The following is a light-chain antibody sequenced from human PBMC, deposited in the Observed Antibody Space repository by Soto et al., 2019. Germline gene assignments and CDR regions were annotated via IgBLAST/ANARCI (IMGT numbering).Light chain of an antibody. CDR2: DAT. V-gene: IGKV1-5*01. CDR1: QPIRDW. Sequence: DVQLIQSPSTLSASIGDRVTITCRVSQPIRDWVAWYQQKPGKASKLLIYDATSSDSGLPSRFSGSGSETEFTLTISSLQPGDFATYYCQQYDSYSNTFGQGTRVEL. CDR3: QQYDSYSNT. J-gene: IGKJ1*01.